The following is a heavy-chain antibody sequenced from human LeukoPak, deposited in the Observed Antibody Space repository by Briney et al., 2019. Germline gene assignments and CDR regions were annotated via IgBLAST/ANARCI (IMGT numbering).Heavy chain of an antibody. V-gene: IGHV1-18*01. CDR1: DCSITIEG. J-gene: IGHJ4*02. Sequence: ALVLVSCTDSDCSITIEGISWVGLAARHGLNRIGWISGYNGKTSYAQELRGRVTMTTDTSTDTAYMELRSLTSDDTAVYYCAREPAAARFDYWGQGTLVTVSS. D-gene: IGHD6-13*01. CDR2: ISGYNGKT. CDR3: AREPAAARFDY.